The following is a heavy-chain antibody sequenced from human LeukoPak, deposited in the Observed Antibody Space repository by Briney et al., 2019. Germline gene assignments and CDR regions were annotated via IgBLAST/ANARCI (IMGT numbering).Heavy chain of an antibody. J-gene: IGHJ6*03. Sequence: ASVTVSCKASGYTFTSYYMHWVRQAPGQGLEWMGLINPSGGSTSYAQKLQGRVTMTRDMSTRTVYMELSSLRSEDTAVYYCARDGRYYYDSSGRRQPYYYYYMDVWGKGTTVTVSS. CDR2: INPSGGST. V-gene: IGHV1-46*04. CDR3: ARDGRYYYDSSGRRQPYYYYYMDV. D-gene: IGHD3-22*01. CDR1: GYTFTSYY.